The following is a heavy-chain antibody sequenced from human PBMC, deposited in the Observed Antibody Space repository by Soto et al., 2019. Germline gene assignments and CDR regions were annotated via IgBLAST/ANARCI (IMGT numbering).Heavy chain of an antibody. CDR3: TRATRDYHSNWFDT. CDR2: FIPISGTA. CDR1: GGTFANFA. V-gene: IGHV1-69*13. Sequence: SVKVSCKAFGGTFANFAINWVRQAPGEGLEWMGGFIPISGTAYYADKFQGRVTISADESRTTTYMELSSLRSEDTAIYYCTRATRDYHSNWFDTWGQGTLVTVSS. D-gene: IGHD4-17*01. J-gene: IGHJ5*02.